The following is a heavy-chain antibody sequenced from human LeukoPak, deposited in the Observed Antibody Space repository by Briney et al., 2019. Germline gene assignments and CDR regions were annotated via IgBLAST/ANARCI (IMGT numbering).Heavy chain of an antibody. CDR1: GFTFGDYA. V-gene: IGHV3-49*04. CDR3: TRSEYTYYYDGSGCLIDY. J-gene: IGHJ4*02. D-gene: IGHD3-22*01. Sequence: PGRSLRLSCTASGFTFGDYALTWVRQAPGKGLEWLGFIRRNSYGGTTELAASVEGTFTISRDDSKSIAYLQMNSLKTEDTAVYYCTRSEYTYYYDGSGCLIDYWGQGTLVTVSS. CDR2: IRRNSYGGTT.